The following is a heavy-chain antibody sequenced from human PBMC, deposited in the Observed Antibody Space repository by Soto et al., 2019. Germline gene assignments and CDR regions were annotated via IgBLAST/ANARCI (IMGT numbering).Heavy chain of an antibody. V-gene: IGHV4-59*01. CDR3: ARDLTRENWFDP. D-gene: IGHD2-2*01. J-gene: IGHJ5*02. Sequence: QVQLQEPGPGLVKPSETLSLSCTVSGVSISSYYWSWIRQSPGKGLEWIASMYYSGSTKYNPSLKSRVTMSADTSKNQFSLRLSSVIVADTAVYYCARDLTRENWFDPWGQGTLVTVSS. CDR2: MYYSGST. CDR1: GVSISSYY.